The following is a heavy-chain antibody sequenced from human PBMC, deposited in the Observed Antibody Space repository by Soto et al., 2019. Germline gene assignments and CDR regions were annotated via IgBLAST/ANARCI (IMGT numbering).Heavy chain of an antibody. CDR1: GGTFSSYA. Sequence: ASVKVSCKASGGTFSSYAISWVRQAPGQGLEWMGGIIPIFGTANYAQKFQGRVTITADESTSTAYMELSSLRSEDTAVYYCARVDYGDYTYDYWGQGTLVTVS. CDR2: IIPIFGTA. V-gene: IGHV1-69*13. J-gene: IGHJ4*02. CDR3: ARVDYGDYTYDY. D-gene: IGHD4-17*01.